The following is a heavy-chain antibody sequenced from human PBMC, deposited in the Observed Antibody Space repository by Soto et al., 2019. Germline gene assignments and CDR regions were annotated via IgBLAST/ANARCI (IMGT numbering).Heavy chain of an antibody. J-gene: IGHJ5*02. CDR1: GGSISSGDYY. D-gene: IGHD1-26*01. CDR2: IYYSGST. Sequence: SETLSLTCTVSGGSISSGDYYWSWIRQPPGKGLEWIGYIYYSGSTYYNPSLKSRVTISVDTSKNQFSLKLSSVTAADTAVYYCARGLRIVGATGWFDPWGQGTLVTVSS. V-gene: IGHV4-30-4*01. CDR3: ARGLRIVGATGWFDP.